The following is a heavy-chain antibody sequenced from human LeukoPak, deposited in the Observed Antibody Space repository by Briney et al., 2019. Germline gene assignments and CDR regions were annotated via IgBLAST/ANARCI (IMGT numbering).Heavy chain of an antibody. Sequence: PSETLSLICIVSGGPINNYYWSWIRQPPGKGLEWIGYIYHSGNTNYSPSLESRVTMSVDESKNQFSLRVHFVSAADTAVYYCASTRRAAVAGRFDSWGQGTLVTVSS. D-gene: IGHD6-19*01. V-gene: IGHV4-4*09. CDR2: IYHSGNT. CDR3: ASTRRAAVAGRFDS. J-gene: IGHJ4*02. CDR1: GGPINNYY.